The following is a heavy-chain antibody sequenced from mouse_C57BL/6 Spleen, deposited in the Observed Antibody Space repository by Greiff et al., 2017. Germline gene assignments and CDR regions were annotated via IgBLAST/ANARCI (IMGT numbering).Heavy chain of an antibody. Sequence: QVQLQQPGAELVMPGASVKLSCKASGYTFTSYWMHWVKQRPGQGLEWIGEIDPSDSYTNYNQKFKGKSTLTVDKSSSTAYMQLSSLTSEDSAVYYCAKGYYFGYWGQGTTLTVSS. CDR1: GYTFTSYW. CDR3: AKGYYFGY. V-gene: IGHV1-69*01. CDR2: IDPSDSYT. J-gene: IGHJ2*01.